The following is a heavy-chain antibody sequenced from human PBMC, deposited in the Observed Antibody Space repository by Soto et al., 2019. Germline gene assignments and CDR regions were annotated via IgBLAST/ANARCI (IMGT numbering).Heavy chain of an antibody. CDR1: GFTFSNHA. V-gene: IGHV3-64*04. CDR2: ISGNGVDV. CDR3: ARDSSYTVTYDY. Sequence: PGESLKISCSASGFTFSNHALHWVRQAPGKRLEYVSGISGNGVDVDYAASVNSRFTISRDNSKNTLYLQMTSLTTEDTAIYYCARDSSYTVTYDYWGQGTLVTVSS. J-gene: IGHJ4*02. D-gene: IGHD4-17*01.